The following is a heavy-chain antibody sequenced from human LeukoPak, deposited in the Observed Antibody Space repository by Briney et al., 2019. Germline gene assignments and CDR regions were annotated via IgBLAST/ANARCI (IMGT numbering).Heavy chain of an antibody. CDR2: INSDGSST. J-gene: IGHJ4*02. CDR1: GFTFSSYW. CDR3: AGDNGHYDFWSGYYTYYFDY. D-gene: IGHD3-3*01. V-gene: IGHV3-74*01. Sequence: GGSLRLSCAASGFTFSSYWMHWVRQAPGKGLVWVSRINSDGSSTSYADSVKGRFTISRDNQKNTLYLQMNSLRAEDTAVYYCAGDNGHYDFWSGYYTYYFDYWGQGTLVTVSS.